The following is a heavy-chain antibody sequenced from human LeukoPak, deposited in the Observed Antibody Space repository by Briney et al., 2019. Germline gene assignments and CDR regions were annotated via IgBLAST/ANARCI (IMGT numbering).Heavy chain of an antibody. J-gene: IGHJ4*02. CDR1: GGSISSGGYS. D-gene: IGHD3-10*01. Sequence: PSQTLSLTCAVSGGSISSGGYSWSWIRQPPGKGLEWIGYIYHSGSTYYNPSLKSRVTISVDRSKNQFSLKLSSVTAADTAVYYCARARGMVRGVIVYFDYWGQGTLDTVSS. CDR2: IYHSGST. CDR3: ARARGMVRGVIVYFDY. V-gene: IGHV4-30-2*01.